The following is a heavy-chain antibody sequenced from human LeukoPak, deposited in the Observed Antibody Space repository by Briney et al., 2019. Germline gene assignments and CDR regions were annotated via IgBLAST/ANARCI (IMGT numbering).Heavy chain of an antibody. Sequence: SETLSLTCTVSGGSISGYYWTWIRQPPGKGLEWIGYIHYSGSTNYNPSLESRVTISLDTFKNQFSLKLNSVTAADTAVYYCARDYCGSGSYYNHFYGMDVWGQGTTVTVSS. D-gene: IGHD3-10*01. J-gene: IGHJ6*02. CDR3: ARDYCGSGSYYNHFYGMDV. CDR1: GGSISGYY. V-gene: IGHV4-59*01. CDR2: IHYSGST.